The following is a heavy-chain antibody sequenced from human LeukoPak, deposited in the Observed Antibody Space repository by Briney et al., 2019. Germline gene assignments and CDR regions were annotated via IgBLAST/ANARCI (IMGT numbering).Heavy chain of an antibody. CDR3: ARAADPDIAAVGTAY. CDR2: INSNSGGT. D-gene: IGHD6-13*01. CDR1: GYTFTGYY. Sequence: GSVKVSCTASGYTFTGYYIHWVRQAPGQGLEWMGWINSNSGGTNCAQKFQGRGTMTRDTSIRTIYMQVMRLRSEDTAVYYCARAADPDIAAVGTAYWGQATLVTVSS. J-gene: IGHJ4*02. V-gene: IGHV1-2*02.